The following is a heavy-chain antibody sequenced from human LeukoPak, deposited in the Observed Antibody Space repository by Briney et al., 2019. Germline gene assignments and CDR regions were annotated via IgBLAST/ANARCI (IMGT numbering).Heavy chain of an antibody. J-gene: IGHJ6*04. D-gene: IGHD2-15*01. CDR1: GGTFSSYA. Sequence: ASVKVSCKAPGGTFSSYAISWVRQAPGQGLEWMGGIIPIFGTANYAQKFQGRVTITADKSTSTAYMELSSLRSEDTAVYYCARVVVVAAGGDYYYYYGMDVWGKGTTVTVSS. V-gene: IGHV1-69*06. CDR3: ARVVVVAAGGDYYYYYGMDV. CDR2: IIPIFGTA.